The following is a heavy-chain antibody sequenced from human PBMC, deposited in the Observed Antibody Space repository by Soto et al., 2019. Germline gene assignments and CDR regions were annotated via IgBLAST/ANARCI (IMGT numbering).Heavy chain of an antibody. J-gene: IGHJ6*02. CDR2: ISGSGGST. CDR3: AKGRGVVVPAAYTTGYYYYGMDV. Sequence: GGSLRLSCAASGFTFSSYAMSWVRQAPGKGLEWVSAISGSGGSTYYADSVKGRFTISRDNSKNTLYLQMNSLRAEDTAVYYCAKGRGVVVPAAYTTGYYYYGMDVWGQGTTVTVSS. CDR1: GFTFSSYA. V-gene: IGHV3-23*01. D-gene: IGHD2-2*01.